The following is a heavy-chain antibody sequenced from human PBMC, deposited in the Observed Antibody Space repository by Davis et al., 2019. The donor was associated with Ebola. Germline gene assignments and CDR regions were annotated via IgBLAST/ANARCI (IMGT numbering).Heavy chain of an antibody. J-gene: IGHJ4*02. CDR2: IWYDGSNK. CDR3: TSGYSSGWDDY. Sequence: GESLKISCAASGFTFSSYGMHWVRQAPGKGLEWVAVIWYDGSNKYYADSVKGRFTISRDNSKNTLYLQMNSLRAEDTAVYYCTSGYSSGWDDYWGQGTLVTVSS. CDR1: GFTFSSYG. V-gene: IGHV3-33*01. D-gene: IGHD6-19*01.